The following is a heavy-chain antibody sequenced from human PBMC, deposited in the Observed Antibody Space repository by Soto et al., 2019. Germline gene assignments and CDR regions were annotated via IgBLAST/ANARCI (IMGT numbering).Heavy chain of an antibody. CDR2: IGTAGDT. D-gene: IGHD2-15*01. V-gene: IGHV3-13*01. J-gene: IGHJ4*02. CDR3: AKGPLDDCLGGSCHFDH. Sequence: PGGSLRLSCAASGFTFSSYDMHWVRQATGKGLEWVSAIGTAGDTCYPGSVKGRFTISRDNVEDTLFLQLNNVRGDDTAVYFCAKGPLDDCLGGSCHFDHWGQGVLVTVSS. CDR1: GFTFSSYD.